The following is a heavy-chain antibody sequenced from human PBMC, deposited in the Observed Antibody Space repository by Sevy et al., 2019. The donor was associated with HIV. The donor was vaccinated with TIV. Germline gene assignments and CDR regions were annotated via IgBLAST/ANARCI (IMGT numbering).Heavy chain of an antibody. D-gene: IGHD5-18*01. V-gene: IGHV3-21*01. Sequence: GGSLRLSCAASGFTFSSYSMNWVRQAPGKGLEWVSSISSSSSYIYYEDSVKGRLTISRDNAKNSLYLQMNSLRAEDTAVYYCARDLRITWIQLWRDAFDIWGQGTMVTVSS. J-gene: IGHJ3*02. CDR1: GFTFSSYS. CDR2: ISSSSSYI. CDR3: ARDLRITWIQLWRDAFDI.